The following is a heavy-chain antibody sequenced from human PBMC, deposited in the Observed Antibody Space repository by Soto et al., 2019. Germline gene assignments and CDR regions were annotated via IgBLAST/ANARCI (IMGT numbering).Heavy chain of an antibody. Sequence: GASVKVSCKASGYTFTSYAMHWVRQAPGQRLEWMGWINAGNGNTKYSQKFRGRVTITRDTSASTAYMELSSLRSEDTAVYYCASSYCISTSCPPYYGMDVWGQGTTVTVS. V-gene: IGHV1-3*01. D-gene: IGHD2-2*01. J-gene: IGHJ6*02. CDR2: INAGNGNT. CDR1: GYTFTSYA. CDR3: ASSYCISTSCPPYYGMDV.